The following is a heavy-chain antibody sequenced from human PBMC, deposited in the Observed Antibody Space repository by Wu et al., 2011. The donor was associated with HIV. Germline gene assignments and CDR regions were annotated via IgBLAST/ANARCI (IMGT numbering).Heavy chain of an antibody. CDR2: INLNNGDR. D-gene: IGHD1-14*01. CDR1: GYTFIDYY. CDR3: TRDNQHFFDY. V-gene: IGHV1-2*02. Sequence: QVQLVQSGAGVKTAGASVKVSCKASGYTFIDYYIHWVRQSPGQGLEWMGWINLNNGDRGYAQKFQGRVTMTRDTSITTAYMELSRLRSDDTAVYYCTRDNQHFFDYVGPGNPGHRLL. J-gene: IGHJ4*02.